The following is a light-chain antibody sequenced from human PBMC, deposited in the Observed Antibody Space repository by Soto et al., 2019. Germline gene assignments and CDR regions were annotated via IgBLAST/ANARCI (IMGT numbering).Light chain of an antibody. CDR2: GAS. Sequence: EIVMTQSPATLSVSPGERASLSCIASQSVSSNLAWFQKKPGQAPRLLIYGASTRATGIPARFSGSGSGTEFTLTISSLQSEDFAVYYCQQYNNWPPYTFGQGTKVDIK. V-gene: IGKV3-15*01. J-gene: IGKJ2*01. CDR1: QSVSSN. CDR3: QQYNNWPPYT.